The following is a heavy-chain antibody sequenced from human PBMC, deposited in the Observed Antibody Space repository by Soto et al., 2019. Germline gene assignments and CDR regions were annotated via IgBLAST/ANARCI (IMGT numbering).Heavy chain of an antibody. CDR1: GFTFSSYS. V-gene: IGHV3-21*01. D-gene: IGHD2-2*01. CDR3: AGDIVVVPADSRDYYYYYGMDV. Sequence: PGGSLRLSCAASGFTFSSYSMNWVRQAPGKGLEWVSSISSSSSYIYYADSVKGRFTISRDNAKNSLYLQMNSLRAEDTAVYYCAGDIVVVPADSRDYYYYYGMDVWGQGTTVTVSS. CDR2: ISSSSSYI. J-gene: IGHJ6*02.